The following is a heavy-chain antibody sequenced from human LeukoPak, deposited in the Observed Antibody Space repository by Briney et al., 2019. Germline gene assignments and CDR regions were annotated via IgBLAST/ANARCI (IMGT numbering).Heavy chain of an antibody. Sequence: NTNYAQKPQGRVTMTTDTSTSTAYMELRSLRSDDTAVYYCARSAVLRYFDWLPTGHWFDPWGQGTLVTVSS. J-gene: IGHJ5*02. D-gene: IGHD3-9*01. CDR3: ARSAVLRYFDWLPTGHWFDP. CDR2: NT. V-gene: IGHV1-18*01.